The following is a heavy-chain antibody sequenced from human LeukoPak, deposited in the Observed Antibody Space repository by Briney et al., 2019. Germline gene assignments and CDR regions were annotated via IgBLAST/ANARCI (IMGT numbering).Heavy chain of an antibody. Sequence: SETLSLTCTVSGGSMSSYYWSWIRQPPGKGLEWIGYIYSSEDTNYNPSLKSRVSISVDTSNNQFSLKLSSVTAADTAVYYCARHPDDYYYDRGAHFDYWGQGTLVTVSS. CDR3: ARHPDDYYYDRGAHFDY. CDR2: IYSSEDT. V-gene: IGHV4-59*01. D-gene: IGHD3-22*01. CDR1: GGSMSSYY. J-gene: IGHJ4*02.